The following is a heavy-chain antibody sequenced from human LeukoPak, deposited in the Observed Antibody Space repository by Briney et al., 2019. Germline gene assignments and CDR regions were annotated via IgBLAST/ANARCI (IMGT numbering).Heavy chain of an antibody. D-gene: IGHD2-2*01. V-gene: IGHV1-2*02. CDR2: INPNDGDT. Sequence: ASVKVSCKASGYTFTDYYTHWVRQAPGQGFEWMGWINPNDGDTYYAQKFQGRVTMTRDTSISTAHMEVSRLRSDGTAVYYCARANFLYCSSTSCLFDYWGQGTLVTVSS. J-gene: IGHJ4*02. CDR3: ARANFLYCSSTSCLFDY. CDR1: GYTFTDYY.